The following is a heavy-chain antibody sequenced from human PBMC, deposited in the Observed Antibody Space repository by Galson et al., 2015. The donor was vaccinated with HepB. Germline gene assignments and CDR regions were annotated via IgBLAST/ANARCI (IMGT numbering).Heavy chain of an antibody. Sequence: SVKVSCKASGYTFNSHGINWVRQAPGQGLEWMGRINTYNGNTNYAQKIQGRVTMTIDTSTNTAYVELRSLRSDDTSLYYCARDATNWGWSDYWGRGTLVTVSS. CDR2: INTYNGNT. CDR1: GYTFNSHG. J-gene: IGHJ4*02. CDR3: ARDATNWGWSDY. D-gene: IGHD7-27*01. V-gene: IGHV1-18*04.